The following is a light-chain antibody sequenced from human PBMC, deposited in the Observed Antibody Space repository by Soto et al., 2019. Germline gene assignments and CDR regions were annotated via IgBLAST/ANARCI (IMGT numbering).Light chain of an antibody. CDR1: NSNIGSNT. CDR3: AAWDDSLNGRV. J-gene: IGLJ1*01. V-gene: IGLV1-44*01. Sequence: QSVLTQPPSASGTPGQRVPISCSGSNSNIGSNTVNWYQQLPGTAPKLLIYYDNLRPSGVPDRISGSKSGTSASLAISGLQSDDEAEYYCAAWDDSLNGRVFGTGTKLTVL. CDR2: YDN.